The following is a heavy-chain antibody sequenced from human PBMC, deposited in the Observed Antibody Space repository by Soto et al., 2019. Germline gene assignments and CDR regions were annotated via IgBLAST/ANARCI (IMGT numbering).Heavy chain of an antibody. CDR1: GYTFTSYD. Sequence: GASVKVSCKASGYTFTSYDINWARQATGQGLEWVGWVNPDSGNTFYAQKFQDRVTMTRDTSTNTAYMELSSLGFDDTAVYYCARGYSGYIRHYGLDVWGQGTTVTVSS. J-gene: IGHJ6*02. V-gene: IGHV1-8*02. CDR3: ARGYSGYIRHYGLDV. D-gene: IGHD5-12*01. CDR2: VNPDSGNT.